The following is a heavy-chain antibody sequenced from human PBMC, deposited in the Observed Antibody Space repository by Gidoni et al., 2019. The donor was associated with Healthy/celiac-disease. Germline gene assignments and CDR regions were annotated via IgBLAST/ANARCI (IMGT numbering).Heavy chain of an antibody. CDR1: GGSSSSYY. D-gene: IGHD4-17*01. J-gene: IGHJ5*02. CDR3: ARGRDYGDFGGAFDP. V-gene: IGHV4-59*01. CDR2: IYYSGIT. Sequence: QVQLQESGTGLVKPSETLSLTCTVSGGSSSSYYWSWIRQPPGKGLEWIGYIYYSGITTYNPSLKSRVTISVDTSKNQFSLKLSSVTAADTAVYYCARGRDYGDFGGAFDPWGQGTLVTVSS.